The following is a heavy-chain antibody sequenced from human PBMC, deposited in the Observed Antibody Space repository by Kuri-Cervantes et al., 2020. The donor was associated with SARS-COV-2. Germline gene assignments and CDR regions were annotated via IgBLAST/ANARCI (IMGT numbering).Heavy chain of an antibody. V-gene: IGHV1-46*03. CDR3: ARDRGPNNWTLRWFDP. Sequence: ASVKVSCKASGYTFTSYYMHWVRQAPGQGLEWMGIINPSGGSTSYAQKFQGRVTMTRDTSTSTVYMELSSLRSEDTAVYYFARDRGPNNWTLRWFDPWGQGTLVTVSS. J-gene: IGHJ5*02. CDR2: INPSGGST. D-gene: IGHD1-20*01. CDR1: GYTFTSYY.